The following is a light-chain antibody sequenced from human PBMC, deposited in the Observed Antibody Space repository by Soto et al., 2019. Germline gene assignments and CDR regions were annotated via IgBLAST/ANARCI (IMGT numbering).Light chain of an antibody. J-gene: IGKJ1*01. CDR2: GAS. CDR1: QSVSSN. V-gene: IGKV3-20*01. Sequence: DIVLTQSPATLSLSPGQTATLSCRASQSVSSNLAWYQQKPGQAPRLLIYGASTRASGIPDRFSGSGSGTDFTLTISRLEPEDSAVYYCQQYGSSPTWTFGQGTKVDIK. CDR3: QQYGSSPTWT.